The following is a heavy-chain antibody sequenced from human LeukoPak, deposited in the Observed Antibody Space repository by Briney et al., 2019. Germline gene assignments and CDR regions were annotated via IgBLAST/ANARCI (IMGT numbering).Heavy chain of an antibody. CDR2: INPNSGGT. CDR1: GYTFTGYY. V-gene: IGHV1-2*02. Sequence: ASVKVSCKASGYTFTGYYMHWVRQAPGQGLEWMGWINPNSGGTNYAQKFQDRVTMTRDTSISTAYMELSRLRSDETAVYYCARVGGVGYCSGGSCYAIDYWGQGTLVTVSS. J-gene: IGHJ4*02. D-gene: IGHD2-15*01. CDR3: ARVGGVGYCSGGSCYAIDY.